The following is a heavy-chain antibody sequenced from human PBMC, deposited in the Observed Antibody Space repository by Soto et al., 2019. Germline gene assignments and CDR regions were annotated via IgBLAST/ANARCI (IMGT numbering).Heavy chain of an antibody. D-gene: IGHD3-3*01. CDR2: IKQDGSEK. CDR3: ARDFRFSEDF. J-gene: IGHJ4*02. CDR1: GFIFGNYW. V-gene: IGHV3-7*01. Sequence: EVQLVESGGGLVQPGGSLRLSCVASGFIFGNYWMTWIRQAPGKGLEWVGNIKQDGSEKYFADSVKGRFSISRDNAENSQYLQMHSLRAEDTAVYYCARDFRFSEDFWGQGTLVTVSS.